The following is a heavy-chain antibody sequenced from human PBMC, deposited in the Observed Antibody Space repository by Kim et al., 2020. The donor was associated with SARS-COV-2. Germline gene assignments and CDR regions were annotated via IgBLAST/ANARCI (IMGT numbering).Heavy chain of an antibody. Sequence: YADSVNGRFTISRDNSKNTLYLQMNSLRPEDTAVYYCARDQDGSGRFDYWGQGTLVTVSS. J-gene: IGHJ4*02. V-gene: IGHV3-30*01. CDR3: ARDQDGSGRFDY. D-gene: IGHD3-10*01.